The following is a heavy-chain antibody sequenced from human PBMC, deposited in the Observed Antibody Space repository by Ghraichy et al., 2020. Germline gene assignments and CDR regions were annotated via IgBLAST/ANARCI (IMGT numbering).Heavy chain of an antibody. CDR3: ARGAPGGFAY. Sequence: SETLSLTCTVSGGSFSSDNYYWSWIRQPPGKGLEWIGYISYSGSTNYNPSLKSRVTILVDTSKNQFSLKLNSVTAADTAVYYCARGAPGGFAYRGQGTLVTVSS. CDR1: GGSFSSDNYY. CDR2: ISYSGST. J-gene: IGHJ4*02. V-gene: IGHV4-61*01. D-gene: IGHD3-16*01.